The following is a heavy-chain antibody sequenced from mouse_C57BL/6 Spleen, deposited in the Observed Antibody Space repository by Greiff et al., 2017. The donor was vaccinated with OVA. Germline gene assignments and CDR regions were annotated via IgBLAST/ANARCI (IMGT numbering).Heavy chain of an antibody. Sequence: EVQLQQSGPGLVKPSQSLSLTCSVTGYSITSGYYWNWLRQFPGNKLEWMGYISYDGSNNYNPSLKNRISITRDTSKNQFFLKLNSVTTEDTATYYCARVTTGYFDVWGTGTTVTVSS. D-gene: IGHD1-1*01. CDR2: ISYDGSN. CDR1: GYSITSGYY. CDR3: ARVTTGYFDV. V-gene: IGHV3-6*01. J-gene: IGHJ1*03.